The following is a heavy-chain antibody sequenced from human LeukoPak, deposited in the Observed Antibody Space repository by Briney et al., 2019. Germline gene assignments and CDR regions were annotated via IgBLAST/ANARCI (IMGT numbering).Heavy chain of an antibody. CDR2: IRGKAYGGTT. CDR3: TREITGIVGSPGAFDI. Sequence: GGSLRLSCTASGFTFGDYAMSWVRQAPGKGLEWVGFIRGKAYGGTTEYAASVKGRFTISRDDSKSIAYLQMNSLKTEDTAVYYCTREITGIVGSPGAFDIWGQGTMVTVSS. CDR1: GFTFGDYA. D-gene: IGHD1-26*01. V-gene: IGHV3-49*04. J-gene: IGHJ3*02.